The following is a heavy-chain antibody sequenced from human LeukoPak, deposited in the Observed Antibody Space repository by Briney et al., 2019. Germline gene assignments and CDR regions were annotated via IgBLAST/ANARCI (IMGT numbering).Heavy chain of an antibody. D-gene: IGHD6-13*01. V-gene: IGHV3-23*01. CDR1: VFTFSSYG. J-gene: IGHJ4*02. Sequence: GGSLRLSCAASVFTFSSYGMSWVRQAPGKGLGWVSAISGSGGSTYYADSVKGRLTISRDNSKNTLYLQMNSLRAEDTAVYYCAKDPGYSSSWDYFDYWGQGTLVTVSS. CDR2: ISGSGGST. CDR3: AKDPGYSSSWDYFDY.